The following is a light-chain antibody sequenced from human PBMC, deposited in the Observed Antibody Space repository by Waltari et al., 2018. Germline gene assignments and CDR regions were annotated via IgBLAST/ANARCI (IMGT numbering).Light chain of an antibody. J-gene: IGLJ2*01. CDR3: QVWDSGSHHVL. CDR2: DDT. CDR1: DIASKS. V-gene: IGLV3-21*02. Sequence: SYVLTQPPSVSVAPGQTARITCWGNDIASKSVHWNQQKPGQAPVVVVDDDTDRPSGVPGRFSGSNSGNTASLIISRVEAGDEADYYCQVWDSGSHHVLFGGGTKLTVL.